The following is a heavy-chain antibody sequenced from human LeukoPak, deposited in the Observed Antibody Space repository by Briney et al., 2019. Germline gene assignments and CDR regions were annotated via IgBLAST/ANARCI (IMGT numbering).Heavy chain of an antibody. D-gene: IGHD4-23*01. V-gene: IGHV1-46*01. J-gene: IGHJ4*02. CDR1: GYTFTGYY. CDR2: INPTGDST. Sequence: ASVKVSCKASGYTFTGYYMHWVRQAPGQGLEWVGLINPTGDSTNYAQNFRGRVTMTRDASTSTVYMDLSSLRSEDTAVYYCAREASGGYFDYWGQGTLVTVSS. CDR3: AREASGGYFDY.